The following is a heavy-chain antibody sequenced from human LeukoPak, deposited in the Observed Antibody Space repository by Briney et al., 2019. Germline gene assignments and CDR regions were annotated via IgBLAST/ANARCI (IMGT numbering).Heavy chain of an antibody. J-gene: IGHJ4*02. Sequence: GGSLRLSCATSGFTFSDYWMAWVRQPPGKGLEWVANIKQGGSHSYYVDSVRGRFTISRDNAKSSLFLQMNSLRVEDTAVYYCANLWEMGYWGQGTLVTVSS. CDR1: GFTFSDYW. D-gene: IGHD5-24*01. CDR3: ANLWEMGY. CDR2: IKQGGSHS. V-gene: IGHV3-7*01.